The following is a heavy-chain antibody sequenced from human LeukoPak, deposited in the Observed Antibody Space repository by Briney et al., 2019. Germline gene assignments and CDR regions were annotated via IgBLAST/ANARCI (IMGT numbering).Heavy chain of an antibody. D-gene: IGHD2-2*01. Sequence: GGSLRLSCAASGFTFSSYGMHWVRQAPGKGLEWVAVIWYDGSNKYYADSVKGRFTISRDNSKNTLYLQMNSLRVEDTAVYYCARGSSSVTLPGDWGQGTLVTVSS. CDR1: GFTFSSYG. CDR2: IWYDGSNK. V-gene: IGHV3-33*01. CDR3: ARGSSSVTLPGD. J-gene: IGHJ4*02.